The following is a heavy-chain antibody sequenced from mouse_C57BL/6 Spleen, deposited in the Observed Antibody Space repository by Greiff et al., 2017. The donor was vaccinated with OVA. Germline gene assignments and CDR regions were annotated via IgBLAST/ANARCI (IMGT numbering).Heavy chain of an antibody. V-gene: IGHV1-59*01. CDR2: IDPSDSYT. J-gene: IGHJ3*01. D-gene: IGHD2-5*01. CDR1: GYTFTSYW. Sequence: QVQLQQPGAELVRPGTSVKLSCKASGYTFTSYWMHWVKQRPGQGLEWIGVIDPSDSYTNYNQKFKGKATLTVDTSSSTAYMQLSSLTSEDSAVYYCARGVYSNYTFAYWGQGTLVTVSA. CDR3: ARGVYSNYTFAY.